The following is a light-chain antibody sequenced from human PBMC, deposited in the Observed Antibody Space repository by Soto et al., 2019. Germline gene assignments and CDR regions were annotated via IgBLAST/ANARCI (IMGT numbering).Light chain of an antibody. CDR3: AAWDDSRYGVA. J-gene: IGLJ2*01. CDR2: RSD. CDR1: SSNIGSNH. V-gene: IGLV1-44*01. Sequence: QSVLTQSPSASGTPGQRVIIACSGSSSNIGSNHVNWYRHLPGAAPKLLIFRSDQRPSGVPDRFSGSKSGTTASLAISGLQSGDEADYYCAAWDDSRYGVAFGGGTKLTVL.